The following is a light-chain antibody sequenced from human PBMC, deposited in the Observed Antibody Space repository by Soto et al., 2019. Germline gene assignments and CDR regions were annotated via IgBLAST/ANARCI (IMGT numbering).Light chain of an antibody. CDR3: QQYNLYWT. J-gene: IGKJ1*01. CDR1: QTISNW. Sequence: DIQMTQSPSTLPASVGDRVTSTCRASQTISNWLAWYQQKPGKVPKLLIYKASSLESGVPSRFSGSGSGTEFSLTISSLQPDDFATYYCQQYNLYWTFGQGTKVEIK. V-gene: IGKV1-5*03. CDR2: KAS.